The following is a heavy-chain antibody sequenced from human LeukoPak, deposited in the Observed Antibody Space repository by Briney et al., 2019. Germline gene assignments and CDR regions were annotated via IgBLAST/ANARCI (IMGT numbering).Heavy chain of an antibody. CDR1: GFTVSSNY. CDR2: ISSSGSTI. Sequence: PGGSPRLSCAASGFTVSSNYMSWVRQAPGKGLEWVSYISSSGSTIYYADSVKGRFTISRDNAKNSLYLQMNSLRAEDTAVYYCARGPDIVVVPAAIGNDAFDIWGQGTMVTVSS. J-gene: IGHJ3*02. V-gene: IGHV3-11*04. CDR3: ARGPDIVVVPAAIGNDAFDI. D-gene: IGHD2-2*02.